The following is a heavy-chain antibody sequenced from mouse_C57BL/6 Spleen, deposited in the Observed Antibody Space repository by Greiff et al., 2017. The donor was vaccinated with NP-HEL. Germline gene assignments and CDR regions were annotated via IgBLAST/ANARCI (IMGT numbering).Heavy chain of an antibody. CDR2: IYPGSGST. J-gene: IGHJ2*01. Sequence: QVQLQQPGAELVKPGASVKMSCKASGYTFTSYWITWVKQRPGQGLEWIGDIYPGSGSTNYNEKFKSKATLTVDTSSSTAYMQLSSLTSEDSAVYYCAREIYYYGSSYVGVDYWGQGTTLTVSS. CDR1: GYTFTSYW. CDR3: AREIYYYGSSYVGVDY. V-gene: IGHV1-55*01. D-gene: IGHD1-1*01.